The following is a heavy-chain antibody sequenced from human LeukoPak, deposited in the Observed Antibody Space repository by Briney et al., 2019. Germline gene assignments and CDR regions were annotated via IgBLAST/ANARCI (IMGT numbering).Heavy chain of an antibody. CDR1: GGSFSGYY. V-gene: IGHV4-34*01. Sequence: SETLSLTCAVYGGSFSGYYWSWIRQPPGKGLEWIGEINHSGSTNYNPSRKSRVTISVATSKNQCSLKLSSVTAADTAVYYCARDHYGDYDFDYWGQGTLVTVSS. D-gene: IGHD4-17*01. CDR3: ARDHYGDYDFDY. J-gene: IGHJ4*02. CDR2: INHSGST.